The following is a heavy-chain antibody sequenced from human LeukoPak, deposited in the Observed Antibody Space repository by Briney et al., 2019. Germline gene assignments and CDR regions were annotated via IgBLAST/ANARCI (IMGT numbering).Heavy chain of an antibody. V-gene: IGHV1-18*01. CDR2: ISAYNGNT. D-gene: IGHD2-15*01. J-gene: IGHJ4*02. CDR1: GYTFTSYG. Sequence: GASVKVSCKASGYTFTSYGISWVRQAPGQGLEWMGWISAYNGNTNYAQKLQGRVTMTTDTSTSTAYMELRSLRSDDTAVYYCARGRRLVVAPYLGYWGQGTLVTVSS. CDR3: ARGRRLVVAPYLGY.